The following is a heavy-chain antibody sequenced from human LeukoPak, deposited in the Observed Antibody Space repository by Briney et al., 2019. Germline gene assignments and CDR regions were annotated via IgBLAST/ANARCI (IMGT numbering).Heavy chain of an antibody. CDR1: GFTFSSYA. CDR2: ISGSGGST. CDR3: ARELVDTSGHYYLDY. J-gene: IGHJ4*02. V-gene: IGHV3-23*01. D-gene: IGHD3-22*01. Sequence: GSLRHSCAASGFTFSSYAMSWVRQAPGKGLEWVSAISGSGGSTYYADSVKGRFTISRDNSKNTLYLQMNSLRAEDTAVYYCARELVDTSGHYYLDYWGQGTLVTVSS.